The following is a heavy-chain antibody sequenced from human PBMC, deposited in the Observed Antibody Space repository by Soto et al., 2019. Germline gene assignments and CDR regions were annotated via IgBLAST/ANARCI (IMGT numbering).Heavy chain of an antibody. CDR2: ISAYNGNT. D-gene: IGHD4-17*01. CDR1: GYTFTSYG. CDR3: AREAAYGESFHFDY. Sequence: ASVPVSCKASGYTFTSYGIRCVRQAPGQGLEWMRWISAYNGNTNYEQKLQRRVTMTTDTSTSTAYMEQRSRISDDTAVYYCAREAAYGESFHFDYWGQGTLVTVSS. V-gene: IGHV1-18*01. J-gene: IGHJ4*02.